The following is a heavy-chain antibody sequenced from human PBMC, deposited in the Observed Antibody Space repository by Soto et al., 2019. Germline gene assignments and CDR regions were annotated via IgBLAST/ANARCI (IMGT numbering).Heavy chain of an antibody. CDR3: AKSPHRAFAYLGI. J-gene: IGHJ4*02. V-gene: IGHV3-23*01. CDR1: GFKFSAYA. CDR2: ISTSGNTT. D-gene: IGHD1-26*01. Sequence: GGSLRLSCVASGFKFSAYAMTWLRQSPGQGLQWVSSISTSGNTTFYADSVKGRFTISRDNSRNTLYLQMRSLRAEDTARYFCAKSPHRAFAYLGIWGQGSLVTVSS.